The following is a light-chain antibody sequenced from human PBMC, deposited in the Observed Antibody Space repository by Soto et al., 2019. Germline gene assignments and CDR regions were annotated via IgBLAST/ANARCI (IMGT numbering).Light chain of an antibody. CDR2: YAS. V-gene: IGKV1D-43*01. Sequence: AIRMTQSPFSLSASVGDRVTITCWASQGISSYLAWYQQKPAKAPKLFIYYASSLQSEVPSRFSGSGSGTDYTLTISSLQPEDFATYYCQQYYSTPPLITFGQGTRLEIK. CDR1: QGISSY. J-gene: IGKJ5*01. CDR3: QQYYSTPPLIT.